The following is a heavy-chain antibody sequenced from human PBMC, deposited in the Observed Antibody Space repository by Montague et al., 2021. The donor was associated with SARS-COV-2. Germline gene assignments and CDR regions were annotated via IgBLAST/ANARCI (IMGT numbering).Heavy chain of an antibody. CDR1: GFTFSDYY. V-gene: IGHV3-11*01. Sequence: SLRLSCAASGFTFSDYYMSWIRQAPGKGLEWISYISSSGSTIYHADSVKGRFTISRDNAKNSLSLLVNSLRAEDTAVYYCARLVTMRYHYYYGLDVWGLGTTVTVSS. J-gene: IGHJ6*02. CDR2: ISSSGSTI. CDR3: ARLVTMRYHYYYGLDV. D-gene: IGHD2-2*01.